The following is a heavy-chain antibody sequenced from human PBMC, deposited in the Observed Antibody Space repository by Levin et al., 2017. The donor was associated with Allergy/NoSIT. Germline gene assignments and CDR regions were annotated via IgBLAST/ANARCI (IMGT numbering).Heavy chain of an antibody. D-gene: IGHD2-21*02. CDR1: GFTFSTYI. CDR3: ATSRQESGDWRNGLDV. V-gene: IGHV3-21*01. J-gene: IGHJ6*02. Sequence: LSLTCAASGFTFSTYIMNWVRQAPGKGLEWVSSITSSSRHIDYADSVKGRFTISRDNAKNSLYLQMNSLGGDDTAVYYCATSRQESGDWRNGLDVWGQGTTVTVSS. CDR2: ITSSSRHI.